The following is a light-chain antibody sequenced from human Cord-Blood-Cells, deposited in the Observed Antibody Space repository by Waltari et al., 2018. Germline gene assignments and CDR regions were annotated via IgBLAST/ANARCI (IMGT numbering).Light chain of an antibody. J-gene: IGKJ3*01. Sequence: DIVMTQSPDSLAVSLGERATINCKSSQSVLYSSNNKNYLAWYQQKPGQHPKLLAYWASTRESGVPDRFSGSGSGTDFTLTISSLQAEDVAVYYCQQYYSTPFTFGPGTKVDIK. CDR2: WAS. V-gene: IGKV4-1*01. CDR3: QQYYSTPFT. CDR1: QSVLYSSNNKNY.